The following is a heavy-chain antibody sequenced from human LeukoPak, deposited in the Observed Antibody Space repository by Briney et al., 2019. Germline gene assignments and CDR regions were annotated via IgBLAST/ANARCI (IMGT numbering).Heavy chain of an antibody. CDR2: IVVGSGNT. Sequence: ASVKVSCKASGFTFTSSAMQWVRQARGQRLEWIGWIVVGSGNTNYAQKFQGRVTITADKSTSTAYMELSSLRSEDTAVYYCARDGSSRQPDYWGQGTLVTVSS. D-gene: IGHD6-13*01. V-gene: IGHV1-58*02. CDR3: ARDGSSRQPDY. CDR1: GFTFTSSA. J-gene: IGHJ4*02.